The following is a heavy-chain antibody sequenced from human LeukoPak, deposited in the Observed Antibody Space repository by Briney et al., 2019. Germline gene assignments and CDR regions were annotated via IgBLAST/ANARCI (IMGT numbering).Heavy chain of an antibody. V-gene: IGHV3-7*01. CDR2: IKQDGSEK. CDR1: GFTFSSYW. Sequence: PGGSLRLSCAASGFTFSSYWMSWVRQAPGKGLEWVANIKQDGSEKYYVDSVKGRFTISRDNAKNTLYLQMNSLRAEDTAVYYCARVPSGDYVWGSYRYFEYWGQGTLVTVSS. J-gene: IGHJ4*02. D-gene: IGHD3-16*02. CDR3: ARVPSGDYVWGSYRYFEY.